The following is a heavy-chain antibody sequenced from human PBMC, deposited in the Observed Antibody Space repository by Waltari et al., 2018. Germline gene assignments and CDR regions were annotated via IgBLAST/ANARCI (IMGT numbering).Heavy chain of an antibody. Sequence: EVQLLESGGGLVQPGGSLRLSCAASGFTFSSYAMSWVRQAPGKGREWCSSISGRGAAIYYADSVKGRFTISRDNSKNTLYLQMISLRAEDTAVYYCAEAGLYVRDYYYDYSMGVWGQGTTVTVSS. J-gene: IGHJ6*02. CDR2: ISGRGAAI. V-gene: IGHV3-23*01. CDR1: GFTFSSYA. CDR3: AEAGLYVRDYYYDYSMGV. D-gene: IGHD3-16*01.